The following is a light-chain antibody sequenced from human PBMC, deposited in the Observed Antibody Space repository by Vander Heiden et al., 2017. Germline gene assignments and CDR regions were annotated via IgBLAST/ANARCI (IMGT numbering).Light chain of an antibody. V-gene: IGKV4-1*01. CDR2: WAS. CDR3: QQYDNIPRT. Sequence: DIVMTQPPDSLAVSLGERATINCKSSQSVLSSSNNKNYLTWFQQKPGQPPKLLIYWASTRESGVPDRFSGSGSGTDFTLTISSLHAEDVAVYYCQQYDNIPRTFGQGTKVEIK. J-gene: IGKJ1*01. CDR1: QSVLSSSNNKNY.